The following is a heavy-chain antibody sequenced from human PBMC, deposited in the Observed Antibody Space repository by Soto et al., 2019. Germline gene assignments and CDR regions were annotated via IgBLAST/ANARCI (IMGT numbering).Heavy chain of an antibody. CDR1: GFTFSSYA. D-gene: IGHD5-18*01. CDR3: AREETAMAAFDY. CDR2: ISYDGSNK. J-gene: IGHJ4*02. V-gene: IGHV3-30-3*01. Sequence: GGSLRLSCAASGFTFSSYAMHWVRQAPGKGLEWVAVISYDGSNKYYADSVKGRFTISRDNSKNTLYLQMNSLRAEDTAVYYCAREETAMAAFDYWGQGTLVTVSS.